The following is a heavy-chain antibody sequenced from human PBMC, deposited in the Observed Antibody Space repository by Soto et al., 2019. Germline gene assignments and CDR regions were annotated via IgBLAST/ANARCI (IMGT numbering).Heavy chain of an antibody. Sequence: SLGLSCASSGFSFSDSWMDWVRQAPGKGPEWVANINQYGSEKNYVYSVKGRFTISRDNAKNSLYLQMNSLRVEDTAVYYCASLGRHGWGQGTTVTVSS. CDR1: GFSFSDSW. J-gene: IGHJ6*02. CDR3: ASLGRHG. D-gene: IGHD3-16*01. V-gene: IGHV3-7*01. CDR2: INQYGSEK.